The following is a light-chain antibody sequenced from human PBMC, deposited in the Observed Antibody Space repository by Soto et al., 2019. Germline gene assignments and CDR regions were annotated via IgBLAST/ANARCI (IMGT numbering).Light chain of an antibody. J-gene: IGLJ3*02. CDR1: DIGSKS. CDR3: QVWDRNNNHVL. CDR2: DDR. V-gene: IGLV3-21*02. Sequence: SYELTQPPSVSVAPGQTARITCGGNDIGSKSVHWYHQRPGQSPLLVVYDDRDRPSGIPERFSGSNPGSTATQTISRVEAGDEADYYCQVWDRNNNHVLFGGGTKVTVL.